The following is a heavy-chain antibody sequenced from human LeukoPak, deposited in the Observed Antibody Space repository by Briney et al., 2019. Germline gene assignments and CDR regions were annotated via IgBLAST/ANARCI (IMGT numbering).Heavy chain of an antibody. CDR2: IYTGGST. Sequence: GGSLRLSCAASGFIVSANYMSWVRQAPGKGLEWVSVIYTGGSTYYADSVKGRFTISRHNSKNTVYLQMTSLRAEDTAVYYCAKEGDCSTTSCLTGGLDVWGKGTTVTVSS. D-gene: IGHD2-2*01. CDR3: AKEGDCSTTSCLTGGLDV. J-gene: IGHJ6*04. V-gene: IGHV3-53*01. CDR1: GFIVSANY.